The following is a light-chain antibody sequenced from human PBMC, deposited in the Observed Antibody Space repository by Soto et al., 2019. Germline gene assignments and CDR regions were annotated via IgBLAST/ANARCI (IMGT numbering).Light chain of an antibody. CDR3: QQYGNSPRT. V-gene: IGKV3-20*01. CDR1: QSITSSIY. Sequence: EIVLTQSPGTQSLSPGERATLSCRASQSITSSIYLAWYQQRPGQAPRLLIYGASSRATGIPDRFSGSGSGTDFTLTISRLEPEDFAVYYCQQYGNSPRTFGQGTKVEIK. CDR2: GAS. J-gene: IGKJ1*01.